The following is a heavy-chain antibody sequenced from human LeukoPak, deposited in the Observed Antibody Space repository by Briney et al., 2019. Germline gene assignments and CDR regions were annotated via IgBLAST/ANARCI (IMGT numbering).Heavy chain of an antibody. CDR2: ISSSSSYI. D-gene: IGHD6-13*01. V-gene: IGHV3-21*01. CDR3: ARERGSSPKNYYFDY. J-gene: IGHJ4*02. Sequence: GGSLRLSCAASGFTFSSYSMNWVRQAPGKGLEWVSSISSSSSYIYYADSVKGRFTISRDNAKNSLYLQMNSLRAEDTAVYYCARERGSSPKNYYFDYWGQGTLVTVSS. CDR1: GFTFSSYS.